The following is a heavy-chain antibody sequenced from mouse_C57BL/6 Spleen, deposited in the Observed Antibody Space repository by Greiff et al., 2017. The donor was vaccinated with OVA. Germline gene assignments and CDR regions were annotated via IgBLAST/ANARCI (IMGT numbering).Heavy chain of an antibody. V-gene: IGHV1-64*01. CDR3: AREARAIAMDY. CDR2: IHPNSGST. CDR1: GYTFTSYW. Sequence: QVQLQQPGAELVKPGASVKLSCKASGYTFTSYWLHWVKQRPGQGLEWIGMIHPNSGSTNYNEKFKSKATLTVDKSTSTDYMQLSSLTSENSAVYYCAREARAIAMDYWGQGTSVTVSS. D-gene: IGHD3-1*01. J-gene: IGHJ4*01.